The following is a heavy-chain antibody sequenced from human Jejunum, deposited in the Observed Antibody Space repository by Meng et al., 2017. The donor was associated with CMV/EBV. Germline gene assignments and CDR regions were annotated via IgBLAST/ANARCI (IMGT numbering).Heavy chain of an antibody. CDR3: AKEREMGIWYFDL. D-gene: IGHD7-27*01. J-gene: IGHJ2*01. V-gene: IGHV3-23*01. CDR2: ITASGAGT. CDR1: GVTFNSCA. Sequence: ASGVTFNSCAMSWVRQAPGKGLEWVSTITASGAGTFYADSVKGRFTISRDNSRNTLYLQMSSLSAEDTAVFYCAKEREMGIWYFDLWGRGTLVTVSS.